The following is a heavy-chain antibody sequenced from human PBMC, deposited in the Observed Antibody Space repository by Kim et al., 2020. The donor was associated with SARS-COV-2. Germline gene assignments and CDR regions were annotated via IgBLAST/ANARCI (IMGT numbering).Heavy chain of an antibody. D-gene: IGHD3-9*01. J-gene: IGHJ4*02. CDR1: GYILTGLS. V-gene: IGHV1-24*01. CDR2: FDPEDGET. Sequence: ASVKVSCKVSGYILTGLSMHWVRQAPGKGLEWMGGFDPEDGETVYAQMFQGRVTMAEDTSTDTAYMELISLRSEDTAVYYCATFRSNDWYFDYWGQGTLV. CDR3: ATFRSNDWYFDY.